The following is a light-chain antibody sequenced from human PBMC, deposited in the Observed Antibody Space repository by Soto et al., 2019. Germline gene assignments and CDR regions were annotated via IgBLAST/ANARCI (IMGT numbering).Light chain of an antibody. J-gene: IGKJ2*01. CDR2: DAS. CDR3: QQYNSYWST. Sequence: DIQMTQSTSTLSASVGDRVTITCRASQSISSWLAWYQQKPGKAPKLLIYDASSLESGVPSRFSGSGSGTEFTLTIISLQPDDFATYYCQQYNSYWSTFGQGTKLEIK. V-gene: IGKV1-5*01. CDR1: QSISSW.